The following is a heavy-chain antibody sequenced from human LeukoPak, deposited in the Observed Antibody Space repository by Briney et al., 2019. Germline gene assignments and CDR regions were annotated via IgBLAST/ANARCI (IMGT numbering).Heavy chain of an antibody. CDR1: GYTFTSYD. CDR2: MNPNSGNT. D-gene: IGHD2-21*02. CDR3: ARGGAYCGGDCYYPYYYYYGMDV. V-gene: IGHV1-8*01. J-gene: IGHJ6*02. Sequence: ASVKVSCKASGYTFTSYDINWVRQATGQGLEWMGWMNPNSGNTGYAQKFQGRVTMTRNTSISTAYIELSSLRSEDTAVYYCARGGAYCGGDCYYPYYYYYGMDVWGQGTTVTVSS.